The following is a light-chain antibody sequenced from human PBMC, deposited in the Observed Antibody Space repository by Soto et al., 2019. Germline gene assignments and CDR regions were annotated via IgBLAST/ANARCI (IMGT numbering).Light chain of an antibody. CDR3: LQDHNYPLT. J-gene: IGKJ4*01. V-gene: IGKV1-6*02. Sequence: AIQMAQSPSSLSASVGDRVTSTCRASQGIGNDVGWFQQKPGKAPKLLIYAAATLQSGVPSRFSGSRSGTDFTLTISSLQPEDFATYYCLQDHNYPLTFGGGTKVEIK. CDR2: AAA. CDR1: QGIGND.